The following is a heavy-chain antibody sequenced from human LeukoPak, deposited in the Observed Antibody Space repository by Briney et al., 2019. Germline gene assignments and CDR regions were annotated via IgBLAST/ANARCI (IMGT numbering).Heavy chain of an antibody. CDR1: GGSFSGYY. CDR2: INHSGST. J-gene: IGHJ6*03. D-gene: IGHD3-10*01. Sequence: SETLSLTCAVYGGSFSGYYWSWIRQPPGKGLEWIGEINHSGSTNYNPSLKSRVTISVDTSKNQFSLKLSSVTAADTAVYYCARGMVKNYYYYYMDVWGKGTTVTVSS. CDR3: ARGMVKNYYYYYMDV. V-gene: IGHV4-34*01.